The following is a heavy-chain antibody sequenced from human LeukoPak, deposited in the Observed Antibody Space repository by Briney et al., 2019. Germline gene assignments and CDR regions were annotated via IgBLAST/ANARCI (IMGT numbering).Heavy chain of an antibody. D-gene: IGHD5-24*01. J-gene: IGHJ2*01. CDR2: IYNSGST. CDR3: AGVRWRWLQFFDL. CDR1: GGSISSGGCY. V-gene: IGHV4-31*02. Sequence: KPSQTLSLTCTVSGGSISSGGCYWSWIRQHPGKGLEWIGYIYNSGSTYYNPTLKSPVTISVDKSKNQLSLKLSSVTATDTAVYYWAGVRWRWLQFFDLWGRGTLVTVSS.